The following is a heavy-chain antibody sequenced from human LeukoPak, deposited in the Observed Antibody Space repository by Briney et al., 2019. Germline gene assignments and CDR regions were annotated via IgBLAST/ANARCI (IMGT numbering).Heavy chain of an antibody. CDR3: ASAGSITMIHWAFDI. J-gene: IGHJ3*02. Sequence: ASVKVSCKASGYTFTNYYVHWVRQAPGQGLEWMGIINPSGGSTTYAQKFQGRVTMTRDTSASTAYMELSSLRSADTAIYYCASAGSITMIHWAFDIWGQGTVGTVSS. D-gene: IGHD3-22*01. CDR2: INPSGGST. CDR1: GYTFTNYY. V-gene: IGHV1-46*01.